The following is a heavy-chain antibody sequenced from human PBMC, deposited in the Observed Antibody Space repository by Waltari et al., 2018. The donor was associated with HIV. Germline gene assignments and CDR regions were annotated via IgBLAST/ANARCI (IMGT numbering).Heavy chain of an antibody. CDR1: GYPISRGYY. CDR2: IYHSGST. CDR3: AREVRYFDWLDDFPPMYDAFDI. J-gene: IGHJ3*02. Sequence: QVQLQESGPGLVKPSETLSLTCTVSGYPISRGYYWGWIRQPPGTGLEWLGSIYHSGSTYYNPSLKSRVTISVDTSKNQFSLKLSSVTAADTAVYYCAREVRYFDWLDDFPPMYDAFDIWGQGTMVTVSS. V-gene: IGHV4-38-2*02. D-gene: IGHD3-9*01.